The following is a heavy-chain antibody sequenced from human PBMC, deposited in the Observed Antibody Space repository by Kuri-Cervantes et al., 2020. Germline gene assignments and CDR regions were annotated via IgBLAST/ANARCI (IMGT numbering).Heavy chain of an antibody. CDR1: GFSFSRYS. V-gene: IGHV3-48*02. CDR3: VRDLGYSGYDLEY. Sequence: GESLKISCAASGFSFSRYSLNWVRQAPGKGLEWVSYISSSSSTIYYADSVKGRFTISRDDAKNSLYLQMNSLRDEDTAVYYCVRDLGYSGYDLEYWGQGTLVTVSS. CDR2: ISSSSSTI. D-gene: IGHD5-12*01. J-gene: IGHJ4*02.